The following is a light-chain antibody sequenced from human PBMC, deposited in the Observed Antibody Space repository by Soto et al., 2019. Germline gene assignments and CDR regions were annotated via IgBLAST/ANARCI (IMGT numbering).Light chain of an antibody. Sequence: EIVMTHTPSTLSVSPGERATLSCRASQSVSKNLAWYQQKPGQAPRLLIYGTSTRATGIPARFSGSGSGTEFTLTIGSLQSADFAVYYCQQYNKWTRTFGQGTKVEIK. CDR3: QQYNKWTRT. CDR1: QSVSKN. CDR2: GTS. V-gene: IGKV3-15*01. J-gene: IGKJ1*01.